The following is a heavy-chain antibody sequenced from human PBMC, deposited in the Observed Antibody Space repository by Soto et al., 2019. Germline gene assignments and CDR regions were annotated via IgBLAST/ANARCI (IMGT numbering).Heavy chain of an antibody. CDR2: ISGSGGST. D-gene: IGHD6-19*01. CDR1: GFTFNSYA. CDR3: AKDSTGYSGGWYQGDFDY. Sequence: PGGSLRLPCAASGFTFNSYAMSWVRQAPGKGVEWVSTISGSGGSTYYADSVKGRFTISRDNSKNTLYLQMNSLRAEDTAVYYCAKDSTGYSGGWYQGDFDYWGQGTLVTVSS. V-gene: IGHV3-23*01. J-gene: IGHJ4*02.